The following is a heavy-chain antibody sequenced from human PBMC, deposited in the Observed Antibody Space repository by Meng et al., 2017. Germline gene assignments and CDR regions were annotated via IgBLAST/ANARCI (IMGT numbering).Heavy chain of an antibody. CDR3: ARGGTRRSGYRGKKLTDNWFDP. CDR2: IYYSGST. CDR1: GGSISSGGYY. Sequence: SETLSLTCTVSGGSISSGGYYWSWIRQHPGKGLEWIGYIYYSGSTYYNPSLKSRVTISVDTSKNQFSLKLSSVTAADTAVYYCARGGTRRSGYRGKKLTDNWFDPWGQGTLVTVSS. D-gene: IGHD5-12*01. V-gene: IGHV4-31*03. J-gene: IGHJ5*02.